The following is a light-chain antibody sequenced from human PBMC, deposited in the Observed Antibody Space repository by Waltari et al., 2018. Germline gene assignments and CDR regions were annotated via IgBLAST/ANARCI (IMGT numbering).Light chain of an antibody. Sequence: QSALTQPASVSGSPGQSITISCTGTSSHVGNFNLVSWYQQHPGKVPKLIIYEVSKRPSGVSNHFSGSKSGNTASLTISGLRAEDEADYYCCSYAGSRTYVFGTGTKVTVL. V-gene: IGLV2-23*02. J-gene: IGLJ1*01. CDR1: SSHVGNFNL. CDR2: EVS. CDR3: CSYAGSRTYV.